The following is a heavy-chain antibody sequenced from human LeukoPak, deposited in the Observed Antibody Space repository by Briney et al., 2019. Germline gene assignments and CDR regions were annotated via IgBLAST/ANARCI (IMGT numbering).Heavy chain of an antibody. CDR2: INHSGST. D-gene: IGHD2-21*01. CDR3: ARAFCVGECFVLHIFFDS. Sequence: SETLSLTCAVYGGSFSGYYWSWIRQPPGKGLEWIGEINHSGSTNYNPSLKSRVTMSVDTSKNQFSLKLSSVTAADTAVYYCARAFCVGECFVLHIFFDSWGQGTLVTVSS. V-gene: IGHV4-34*01. CDR1: GGSFSGYY. J-gene: IGHJ4*02.